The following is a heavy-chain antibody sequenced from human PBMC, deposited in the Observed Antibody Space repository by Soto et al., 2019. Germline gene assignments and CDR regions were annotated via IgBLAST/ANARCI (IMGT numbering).Heavy chain of an antibody. Sequence: GGSLRLSCAASGFTFSSYAMSWVRQAPGKGLEWVSAISGSGGSTYYADSVKGRFTISRDNSKNTLYLQMNSLRAEDTAVYYCAKVGEILTGYYIYHYFDYWGQGTLVTVSS. J-gene: IGHJ4*02. D-gene: IGHD3-9*01. CDR2: ISGSGGST. CDR1: GFTFSSYA. V-gene: IGHV3-23*01. CDR3: AKVGEILTGYYIYHYFDY.